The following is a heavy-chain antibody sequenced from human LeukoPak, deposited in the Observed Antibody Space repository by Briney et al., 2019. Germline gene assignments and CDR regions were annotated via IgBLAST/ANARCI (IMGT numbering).Heavy chain of an antibody. Sequence: GGSLRLSCAASGFTFSTYSMNWVRQAPGKGLEWVSAISSDSNCIYYTDSVKGRFTISRDNAKNSLYLQMNSLRAEDTAVYYCARDRARVSDYWGQGTLVTVSS. D-gene: IGHD3-22*01. CDR3: ARDRARVSDY. CDR2: ISSDSNCI. V-gene: IGHV3-21*01. CDR1: GFTFSTYS. J-gene: IGHJ4*02.